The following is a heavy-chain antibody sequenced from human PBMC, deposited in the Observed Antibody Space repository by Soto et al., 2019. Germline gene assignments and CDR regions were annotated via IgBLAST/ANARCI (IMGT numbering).Heavy chain of an antibody. CDR1: GGSISSYY. CDR3: ARERGQQQLWYYYGMDV. Sequence: SETLSLTCTVSGGSISSYYWSWIRQPPGKGLESIGYIYYSGSPNYNPSLKSRVTISVDTSKNQFSLKLSSVTAADTAVYYCARERGQQQLWYYYGMDVWGQGTTVT. V-gene: IGHV4-59*01. D-gene: IGHD6-13*01. CDR2: IYYSGSP. J-gene: IGHJ6*02.